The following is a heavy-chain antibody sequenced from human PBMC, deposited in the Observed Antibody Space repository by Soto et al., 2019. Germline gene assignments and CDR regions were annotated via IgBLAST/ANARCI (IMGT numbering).Heavy chain of an antibody. V-gene: IGHV3-30*18. CDR2: ISYDGSNK. Sequence: PGGSLRLSCAASGFTFSSYGMHWVRQAPGKGLEWVAVISYDGSNKYYADSVKGRFTISRDNSKNTLYLQMNSLRAEDTAVYYCAKEGRWYSSSCPAMALWGKGTLVTVYS. D-gene: IGHD6-13*01. CDR1: GFTFSSYG. J-gene: IGHJ4*02. CDR3: AKEGRWYSSSCPAMAL.